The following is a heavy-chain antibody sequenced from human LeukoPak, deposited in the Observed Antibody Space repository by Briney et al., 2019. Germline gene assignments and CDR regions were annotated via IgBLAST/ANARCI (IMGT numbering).Heavy chain of an antibody. V-gene: IGHV1-46*01. CDR2: ITPSGGST. Sequence: GASVKVSCKASGYTFTNYYMHWVRQAPGQGLEWLGLITPSGGSTWYAQKFQGRVTMTRDMSTSTDYMELSSLRSEDTAVYYCARAVDDSSGYKDHFAYWGQGTLVTVSS. CDR3: ARAVDDSSGYKDHFAY. J-gene: IGHJ4*02. D-gene: IGHD3-22*01. CDR1: GYTFTNYY.